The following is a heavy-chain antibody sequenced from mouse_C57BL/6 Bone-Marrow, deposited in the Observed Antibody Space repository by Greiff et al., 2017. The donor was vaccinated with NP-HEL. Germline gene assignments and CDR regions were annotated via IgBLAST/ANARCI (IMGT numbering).Heavy chain of an antibody. CDR1: GYTFTSYT. Sequence: QVQLQQSGAELARPGASVEMSCKASGYTFTSYTMHWVKQRPGQGLEWIGYINPSSGYTKYNQKFKDKATLTADKSSSTAYMQLSSLTSEDSAVYYCARSYYYGSSCGAYWGQGTLVTVSA. CDR2: INPSSGYT. CDR3: ARSYYYGSSCGAY. V-gene: IGHV1-4*01. J-gene: IGHJ3*01. D-gene: IGHD1-1*01.